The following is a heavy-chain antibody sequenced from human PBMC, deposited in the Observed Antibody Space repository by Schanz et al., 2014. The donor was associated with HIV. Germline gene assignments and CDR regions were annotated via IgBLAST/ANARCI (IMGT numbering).Heavy chain of an antibody. CDR2: VWYDGSNK. CDR1: GFTFSSYG. Sequence: QVHLVESGGGLVKPGGSLRLSCAASGFTFSSYGMHWVRQAPGKGVEWVALVWYDGSNKYYVESVKGRFTISRDNSKNTVHLQINSLGAEDTAIYYCARDGSLNRGFDYWGQGTLVTVSS. D-gene: IGHD3-10*01. J-gene: IGHJ4*02. V-gene: IGHV3-33*08. CDR3: ARDGSLNRGFDY.